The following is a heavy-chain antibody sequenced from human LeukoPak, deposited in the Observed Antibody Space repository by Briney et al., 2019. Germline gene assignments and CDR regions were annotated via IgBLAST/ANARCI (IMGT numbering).Heavy chain of an antibody. V-gene: IGHV3-23*01. CDR3: AKRGTMVRGVTKGYFDY. D-gene: IGHD3-10*01. CDR2: ITFSGSST. Sequence: QSGGSLRLSCVASGFTFSSNAMSWVRQAPGMGPDWVSSITFSGSSTDYADSVKGRFTISRDNSKNTLYLQMNSLRAEDTAVYYCAKRGTMVRGVTKGYFDYWGQGTLVTVSS. CDR1: GFTFSSNA. J-gene: IGHJ4*02.